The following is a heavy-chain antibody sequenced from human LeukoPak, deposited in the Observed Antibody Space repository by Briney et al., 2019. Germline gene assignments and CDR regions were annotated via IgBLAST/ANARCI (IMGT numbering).Heavy chain of an antibody. CDR1: GFIFSSYI. CDR2: ISSSGSSV. J-gene: IGHJ4*02. V-gene: IGHV3-21*01. D-gene: IGHD1-1*01. CDR3: AEGTDFDY. Sequence: GGSLRLSCAASGFIFSSYIMNWVRRAPGKGLEWVSSISSSGSSVYYADSVKGRFTISRDNAKNSLYLQMNSLRAEDTAVYYCAEGTDFDYWGQGTLVTVSS.